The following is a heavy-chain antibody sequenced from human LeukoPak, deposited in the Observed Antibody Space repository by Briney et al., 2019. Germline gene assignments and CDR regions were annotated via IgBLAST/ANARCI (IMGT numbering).Heavy chain of an antibody. CDR3: ARGDFDY. CDR2: ITNTGGTV. V-gene: IGHV3-48*01. Sequence: GGSLRLSCATSGFTFSSYSMNWVRQAPGKGLEWLSYITNTGGTVYYADSVKGRFTISRDNAKNSLYLQMRSLRAEDTAVYYCARGDFDYWGQGTLVTVSS. J-gene: IGHJ4*02. CDR1: GFTFSSYS.